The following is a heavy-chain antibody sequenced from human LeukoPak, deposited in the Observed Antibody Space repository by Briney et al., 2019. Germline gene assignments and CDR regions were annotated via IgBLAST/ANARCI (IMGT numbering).Heavy chain of an antibody. V-gene: IGHV3-48*03. CDR1: GFTFSSYE. D-gene: IGHD3-10*01. CDR2: ISSSGSTI. Sequence: PGGSLRLSCAASGFTFSSYEMNWVRQAPGKGLEWVSYISSSGSTIYYADSVKGRFTISRDNAKNSLYLQMNSLRAEDTAVYYCARETRFGSNGYYYYMDVWGKGTTVTISS. CDR3: ARETRFGSNGYYYYMDV. J-gene: IGHJ6*03.